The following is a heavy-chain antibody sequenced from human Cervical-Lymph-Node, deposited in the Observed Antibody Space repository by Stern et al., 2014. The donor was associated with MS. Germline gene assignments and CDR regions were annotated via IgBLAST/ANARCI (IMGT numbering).Heavy chain of an antibody. J-gene: IGHJ4*02. CDR2: ISPMFGRA. D-gene: IGHD3-16*01. V-gene: IGHV1-69*01. CDR3: ARERDNSYAFDS. CDR1: GGIFSSSY. Sequence: VQLVESGAEVRKPGASVRVSCKASGGIFSSSYISWMRQAPGQGLEWMGGISPMFGRANYAQRFQGSVTITADESTSTVYMGLTSLRSEDTAVYYCARERDNSYAFDSWGQGTLVTVSS.